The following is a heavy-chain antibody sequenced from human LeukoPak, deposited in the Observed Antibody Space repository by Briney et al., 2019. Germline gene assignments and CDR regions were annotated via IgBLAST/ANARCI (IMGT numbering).Heavy chain of an antibody. J-gene: IGHJ4*02. CDR3: VKGGQRYDFWRFDY. D-gene: IGHD3-3*01. V-gene: IGHV3-23*01. CDR2: IRGSGGST. CDR1: GVSFSDYA. Sequence: PGGSLTLSCAVSGVSFSDYAMNWVRLAPGTGLQWVSSIRGSGGSTYYADSVKGRFSISRDNSKNTLSLQMNSLRAEDTALYYCVKGGQRYDFWRFDYWGQGTVVTVSS.